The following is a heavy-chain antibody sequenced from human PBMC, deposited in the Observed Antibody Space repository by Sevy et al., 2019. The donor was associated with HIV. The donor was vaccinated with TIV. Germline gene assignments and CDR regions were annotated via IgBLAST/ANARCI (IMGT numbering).Heavy chain of an antibody. CDR3: GKCTLWVYDPTNRMRGMDL. V-gene: IGHV1-18*01. CDR1: GYNFINYG. J-gene: IGHJ6*01. Sequence: ASVKVSCKASGYNFINYGISWVRQAPGQGLEWVGGSSPFTGSPNYPQKLQDRVTVTTDTATNTAYMELRNPRSDDTAVYYCGKCTLWVYDPTNRMRGMDLWGQGTTVTVSS. D-gene: IGHD5-12*01. CDR2: SSPFTGSP.